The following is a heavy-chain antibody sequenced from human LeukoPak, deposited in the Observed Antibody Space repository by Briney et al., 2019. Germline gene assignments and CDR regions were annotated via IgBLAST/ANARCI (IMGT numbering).Heavy chain of an antibody. Sequence: SVKVSCKASGGAFSSYASSWVRQAPGQRLEWVVEIIPILGIANYAQRFQGRVTVTADKSTSTAYMELSSLRSEDTAVYYCARARITIFGVVINYYYYGMDVWGQGTTVTVSS. J-gene: IGHJ6*02. CDR3: ARARITIFGVVINYYYYGMDV. V-gene: IGHV1-69*10. CDR2: IIPILGIA. D-gene: IGHD3-3*01. CDR1: GGAFSSYA.